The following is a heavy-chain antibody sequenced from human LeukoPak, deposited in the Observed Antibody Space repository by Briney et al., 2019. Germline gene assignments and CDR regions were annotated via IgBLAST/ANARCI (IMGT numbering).Heavy chain of an antibody. J-gene: IGHJ4*02. CDR2: IYYSGST. CDR3: ARARRIVVVVAATPEVYFDY. CDR1: GGSISSYY. V-gene: IGHV4-59*01. Sequence: SETLSLTCTVSGGSISSYYWGWIRQPPGKGLEWIGYIYYSGSTNYNPSLKSRVTISVDTSKNQFSLKLSSVTAADTAVYYCARARRIVVVVAATPEVYFDYWGQGTLVTVSS. D-gene: IGHD2-15*01.